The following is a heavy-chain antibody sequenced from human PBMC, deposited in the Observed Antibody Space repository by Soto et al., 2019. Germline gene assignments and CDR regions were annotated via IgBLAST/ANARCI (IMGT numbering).Heavy chain of an antibody. V-gene: IGHV4-59*01. CDR3: ARGGNRYSNTASGVGGFDF. CDR2: IYYTGTT. J-gene: IGHJ4*02. Sequence: LSLTCTVSGVSISSSYWSWIRQSPGTGLEWIGYIYYTGTTNYNPSLKRRVTISLDTAKNQFSLNVNSLTTADTAVYFCARGGNRYSNTASGVGGFDFWGQGTMVTVSS. CDR1: GVSISSSY. D-gene: IGHD5-12*01.